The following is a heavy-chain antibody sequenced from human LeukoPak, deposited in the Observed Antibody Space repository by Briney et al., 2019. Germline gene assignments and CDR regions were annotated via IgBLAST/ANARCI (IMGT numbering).Heavy chain of an antibody. J-gene: IGHJ4*02. Sequence: PSETLSLTCAIYNGSFSGYYWSWIRQPPGKGLEWIGEINHSGNPNYNPSLKSRVTTSGDTFKNQFSLNLSSVTAADTAVYYCGRGLASDVGATGPGYWGQGTLVTVSS. D-gene: IGHD1-26*01. CDR3: GRGLASDVGATGPGY. V-gene: IGHV4-34*01. CDR1: NGSFSGYY. CDR2: INHSGNP.